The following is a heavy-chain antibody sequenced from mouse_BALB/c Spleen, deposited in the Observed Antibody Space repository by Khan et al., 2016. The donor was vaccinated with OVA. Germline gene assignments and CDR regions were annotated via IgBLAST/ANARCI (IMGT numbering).Heavy chain of an antibody. CDR3: ARRGAARATWDYFDY. V-gene: IGHV1-63*02. CDR2: TYPGGGYT. CDR1: GYTFTNYW. Sequence: QVQLQQSGAELVRPGTSVKMSCKAAGYTFTNYWIGWVKQRPGHGLEWIGDTYPGGGYTNYNEKFKGKATLTADKSSSTAYMQLSGLTSEESDIYYWARRGAARATWDYFDYWGQGTTLTVSS. J-gene: IGHJ2*01. D-gene: IGHD3-1*01.